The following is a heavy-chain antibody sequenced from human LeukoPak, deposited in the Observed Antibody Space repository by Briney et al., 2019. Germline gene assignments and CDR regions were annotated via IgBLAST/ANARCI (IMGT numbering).Heavy chain of an antibody. CDR3: ARGDAAAAGHFDY. Sequence: PSETLSLTCAVSGGSISSGGYSWSWIRQPPGKGLEWIGYIYHSGSTYYNPSHKSRVTISVDRSKNQFSLKLSSVTAADTAVYYCARGDAAAAGHFDYWGQGTLVTVSS. J-gene: IGHJ4*02. V-gene: IGHV4-30-2*01. CDR1: GGSISSGGYS. D-gene: IGHD6-13*01. CDR2: IYHSGST.